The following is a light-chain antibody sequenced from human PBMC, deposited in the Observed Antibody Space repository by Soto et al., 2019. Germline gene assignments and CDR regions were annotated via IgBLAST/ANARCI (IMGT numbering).Light chain of an antibody. CDR2: EVN. J-gene: IGLJ1*01. CDR1: SSDVGTYTL. CDR3: SSYAGAITFDV. Sequence: QSALTQPASVSGSPGQSITISCTGTSSDVGTYTLVSWYQQHPGKAPKLVIYEVNKRPAGVSKRFSGSKSGDTASLTISGLQAEDEADYYCSSYAGAITFDVFGTGTKLTVL. V-gene: IGLV2-23*02.